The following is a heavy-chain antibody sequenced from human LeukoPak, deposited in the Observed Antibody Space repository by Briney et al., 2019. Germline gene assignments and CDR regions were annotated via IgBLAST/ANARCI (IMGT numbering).Heavy chain of an antibody. CDR1: GGSISSYY. J-gene: IGHJ2*01. D-gene: IGHD6-13*01. V-gene: IGHV4-59*01. Sequence: PSETLSLTCTVSGGSISSYYWSWIRQPPGKGLEWIGYIYYSGSTNYSPSLKSRLTISVDTSKNQFSLKLSSVTAADTAVYYCARTYGSSGLGFFDLWGRGTLVTVSS. CDR3: ARTYGSSGLGFFDL. CDR2: IYYSGST.